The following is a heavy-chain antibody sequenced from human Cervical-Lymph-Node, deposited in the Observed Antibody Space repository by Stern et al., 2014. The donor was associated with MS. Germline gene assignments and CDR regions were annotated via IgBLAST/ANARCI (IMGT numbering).Heavy chain of an antibody. Sequence: VQLVESGGAVVQPGRSLRLSCAASGFTFSSYGMHWVRQAPGKGLEWVTGISYDGNHKYYAASVQGRFTISRDNSKNTLHLQMNSVTPDDTAIYYCARDYEDTSMLFDHWGQGTLVTVSS. CDR2: ISYDGNHK. V-gene: IGHV3-30*03. CDR1: GFTFSSYG. J-gene: IGHJ4*02. CDR3: ARDYEDTSMLFDH. D-gene: IGHD2-8*01.